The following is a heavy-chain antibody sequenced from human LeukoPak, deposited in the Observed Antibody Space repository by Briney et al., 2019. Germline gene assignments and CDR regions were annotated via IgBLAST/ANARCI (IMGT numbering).Heavy chain of an antibody. Sequence: SETLSLTCTVSGGSISNYYWSWIRQPPGKGLEWIGYISYSGSTNYNPSLRSRVAISEDPSRSQFSLRLNSVTAADTAVYYCARHIPVIWSSGYYYGMDVWGQGTTVTVSS. CDR2: ISYSGST. CDR1: GGSISNYY. CDR3: ARHIPVIWSSGYYYGMDV. D-gene: IGHD3-3*01. V-gene: IGHV4-59*08. J-gene: IGHJ6*02.